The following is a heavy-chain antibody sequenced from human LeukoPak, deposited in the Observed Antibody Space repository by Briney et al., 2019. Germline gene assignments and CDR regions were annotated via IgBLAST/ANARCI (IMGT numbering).Heavy chain of an antibody. CDR2: IKQDGSEK. J-gene: IGHJ4*02. V-gene: IGHV3-7*03. CDR1: GFTFGDYA. Sequence: GGSLRLSCTASGFTFGDYAMTWVRQAPGKGLEWVANIKQDGSEKYYVDSVKGRFTISRDNAKNSLYLQMNSLRAEDTAIYYCAKENWGYNWKYDSSGSGINYWGQGTLVTVSS. CDR3: AKENWGYNWKYDSSGSGINY. D-gene: IGHD3-22*01.